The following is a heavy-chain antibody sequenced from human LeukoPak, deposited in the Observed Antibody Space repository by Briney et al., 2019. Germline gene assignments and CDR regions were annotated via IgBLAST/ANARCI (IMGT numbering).Heavy chain of an antibody. CDR2: IKSKTDGGTT. J-gene: IGHJ5*02. D-gene: IGHD1-26*01. CDR1: GFTFSNAW. V-gene: IGHV3-15*01. CDR3: TTALGWELGTWFDP. Sequence: PGGSLRLSCAASGFTFSNAWMSWVRQAPGKGLEWVGRIKSKTDGGTTDYAAPVKGRFTISRDDSKNTLYLQMNRLKTEDTAVYYCTTALGWELGTWFDPWGQGTLVTVSS.